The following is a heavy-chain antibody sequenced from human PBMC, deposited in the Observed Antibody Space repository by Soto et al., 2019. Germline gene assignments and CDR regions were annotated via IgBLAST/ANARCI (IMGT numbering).Heavy chain of an antibody. Sequence: GASVKVSCKVSGYTLSELSMHWVGQAPGKGLEWMGGFDPEAGEKIDAQKFQGRVTMTEDTSTDTAYMELSSLRSQDTAVYYCATPLAVAGTGVQTYWGQGTLVTVAS. V-gene: IGHV1-24*01. CDR3: ATPLAVAGTGVQTY. J-gene: IGHJ4*02. CDR2: FDPEAGEK. D-gene: IGHD6-19*01. CDR1: GYTLSELS.